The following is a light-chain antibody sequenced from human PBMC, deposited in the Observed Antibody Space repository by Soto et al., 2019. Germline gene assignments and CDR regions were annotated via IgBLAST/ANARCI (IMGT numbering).Light chain of an antibody. J-gene: IGKJ1*01. Sequence: EIVMTQSPATLSVSPVERATLSCRASQSVSDKLAWYQQKPGQAPRLLIYHASTRATGIPARFSGSGSGTEFTLTISSLQSEDFAVYYCQQYNNWPPWTFGQGTKVDIK. CDR1: QSVSDK. CDR3: QQYNNWPPWT. CDR2: HAS. V-gene: IGKV3-15*01.